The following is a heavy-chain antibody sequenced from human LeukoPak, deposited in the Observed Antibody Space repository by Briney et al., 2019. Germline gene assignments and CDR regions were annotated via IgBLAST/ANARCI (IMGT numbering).Heavy chain of an antibody. V-gene: IGHV1-2*02. J-gene: IGHJ6*02. D-gene: IGHD3-9*01. CDR2: INPNSGCT. CDR3: ASCYYAILTGYPNTYYYYGMDV. Sequence: ASVKVSCKASGYTFTGYYMHWVRQAPGQGLEWMGWINPNSGCTNYAQKFQGRVTMTRDTSISTAYMELSRLRSDDTAVYYCASCYYAILTGYPNTYYYYGMDVWGQGTTVTVSS. CDR1: GYTFTGYY.